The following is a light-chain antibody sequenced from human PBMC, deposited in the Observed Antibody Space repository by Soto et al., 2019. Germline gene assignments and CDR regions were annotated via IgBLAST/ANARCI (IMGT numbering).Light chain of an antibody. J-gene: IGLJ1*01. CDR2: DVS. CDR3: SSYTSSSTLV. CDR1: SSDVGDYNY. Sequence: QSALTQPASVSGSPGQSITISCTGTSSDVGDYNYVSWYQQHPGKAPKVMIYDVSNPPSGVSNRLSGSKSGNTASLNISGLQAEDEADYYCSSYTSSSTLVFGTGTKLTVL. V-gene: IGLV2-14*01.